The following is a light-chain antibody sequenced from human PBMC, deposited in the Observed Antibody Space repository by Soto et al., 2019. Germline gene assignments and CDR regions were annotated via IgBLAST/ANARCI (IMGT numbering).Light chain of an antibody. J-gene: IGKJ2*01. V-gene: IGKV3-20*01. Sequence: EIVLTQSPGTLSLSPGERATLSCRASQSVSSSSLAWYQQKRGQAPRLLIYGASSRAAGIPETFSGSGSGTDFHLTIRRLEPDDFAVYYCQVSGRSALYTFGQGTRLEIK. CDR2: GAS. CDR1: QSVSSSS. CDR3: QVSGRSALYT.